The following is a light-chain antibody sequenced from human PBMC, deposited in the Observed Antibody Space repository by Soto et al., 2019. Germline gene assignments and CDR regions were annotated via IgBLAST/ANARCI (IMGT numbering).Light chain of an antibody. V-gene: IGKV3D-11*03. Sequence: VLTQCPTPQSSCLGNRVSVSCSATERISRSLAWYQQRPGQTPRILIYDASFSATAIPERVSGSGPGTDFALSISRLESEDFAVYYCQLTDQRSSCPPIAFGQGTRLEIK. CDR3: QLTDQRSSCPPIA. J-gene: IGKJ5*01. CDR1: ERISRS. CDR2: DAS.